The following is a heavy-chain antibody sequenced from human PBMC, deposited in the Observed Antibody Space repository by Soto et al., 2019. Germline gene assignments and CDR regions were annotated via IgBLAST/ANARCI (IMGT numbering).Heavy chain of an antibody. V-gene: IGHV4-38-2*01. CDR1: GYSISSGYY. J-gene: IGHJ5*02. Sequence: SETLSLTCAVSGYSISSGYYWGWIRQTPGKGLEWIASIYHSGSTYYNPSLKSRVTISVDTSKNQFSLKLTSVTAADTAVYYCARGAAPVTPGSFDPWGQGIMVTVSS. CDR2: IYHSGST. D-gene: IGHD4-17*01. CDR3: ARGAAPVTPGSFDP.